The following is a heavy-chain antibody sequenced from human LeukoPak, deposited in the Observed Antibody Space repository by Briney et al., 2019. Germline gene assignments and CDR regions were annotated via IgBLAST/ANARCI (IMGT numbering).Heavy chain of an antibody. CDR3: AKRGDYAFDY. D-gene: IGHD4-17*01. J-gene: IGHJ4*02. CDR2: ISAYNGNT. V-gene: IGHV1-18*01. CDR1: GYTFTSYG. Sequence: VASVKVSCKASGYTFTSYGISWVRQAPGQGLEWMGWISAYNGNTNYAQKLQGRVTMTTDTSTSTAYMELSGLRSEDTAVYYCAKRGDYAFDYWGQGTLVTVSS.